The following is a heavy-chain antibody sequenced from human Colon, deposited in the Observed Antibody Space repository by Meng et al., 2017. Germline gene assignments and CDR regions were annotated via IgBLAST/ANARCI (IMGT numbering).Heavy chain of an antibody. CDR2: IHHGRGT. J-gene: IGHJ4*02. Sequence: QLQEAGPGLVKPSGTLSLTCAVSGDSITYDNGWSWFRQPPGKGLEWIGEIHHGRGTNYNPALRSRVTFSLDKSRNQLSLTLTSVTAADTAVYYCARNGFYSLGYWGPGALVTVSS. CDR3: ARNGFYSLGY. CDR1: GDSITYDNG. V-gene: IGHV4-4*02. D-gene: IGHD3-22*01.